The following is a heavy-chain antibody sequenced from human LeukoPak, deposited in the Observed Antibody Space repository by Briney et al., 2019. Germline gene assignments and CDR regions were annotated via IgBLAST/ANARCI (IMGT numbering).Heavy chain of an antibody. V-gene: IGHV4-39*07. CDR1: GGSFSSSSYY. CDR2: IYYSGST. CDR3: VRVGPFGMSSGYWFDP. Sequence: SETLSLTCTVSGGSFSSSSYYWGWIRQPPGKGLEWIGSIYYSGSTYYNPSLKSRVTISLDTSKNQFSLNLTSVTAADTAVYYCVRVGPFGMSSGYWFDPWGQGTLVTVSS. D-gene: IGHD3-16*01. J-gene: IGHJ5*02.